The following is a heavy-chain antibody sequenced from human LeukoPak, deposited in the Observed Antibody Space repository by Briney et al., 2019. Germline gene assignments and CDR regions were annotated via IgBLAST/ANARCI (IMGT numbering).Heavy chain of an antibody. V-gene: IGHV4-34*01. CDR1: GFTFSSYS. CDR2: INHSGST. D-gene: IGHD3-22*01. CDR3: ARGDYDSSGYIFDY. J-gene: IGHJ4*02. Sequence: GSLRLSCAASGFTFSSYSMNWVRQAPGKGLEWIGEINHSGSTNYNPSLKSRVTISVDTSKNQFSLKLSSVTAADTAVYYCARGDYDSSGYIFDYWGQGTLVTVSS.